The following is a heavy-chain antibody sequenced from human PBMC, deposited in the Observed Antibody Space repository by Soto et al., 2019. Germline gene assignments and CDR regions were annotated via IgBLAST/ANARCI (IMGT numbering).Heavy chain of an antibody. CDR3: AKVVKQGLGGGWFDP. J-gene: IGHJ5*02. CDR2: ISNDGSNK. D-gene: IGHD6-19*01. CDR1: GFTFSSYG. Sequence: QVQLVESGGGVVQPGRSLRLSCAASGFTFSSYGMYWVRQAPGKGLAWVAVISNDGSNKYYADSVKGRFTISRDNSKNPLYLQMNRLRAQDTAVYYCAKVVKQGLGGGWFDPRGPGTRGSVSS. V-gene: IGHV3-30*18.